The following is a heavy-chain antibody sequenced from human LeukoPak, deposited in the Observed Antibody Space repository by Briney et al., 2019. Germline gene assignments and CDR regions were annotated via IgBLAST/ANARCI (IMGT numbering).Heavy chain of an antibody. Sequence: HPGGSLRLSCAASGFTFDDYAMHWVRQAPGKGLEWVSLISWDGGSTYYADSVKGRFTISRDNSKNSLYLQMNSLRAEDTALYYCAKGKAWDSSGYVTPRDDAFDIWGQGTMVTVSS. V-gene: IGHV3-43D*03. CDR2: ISWDGGST. D-gene: IGHD3-22*01. CDR3: AKGKAWDSSGYVTPRDDAFDI. J-gene: IGHJ3*02. CDR1: GFTFDDYA.